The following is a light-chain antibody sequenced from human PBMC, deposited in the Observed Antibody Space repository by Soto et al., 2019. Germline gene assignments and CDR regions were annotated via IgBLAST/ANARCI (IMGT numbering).Light chain of an antibody. CDR1: SSDIGGYNF. V-gene: IGLV2-14*01. CDR2: DVN. J-gene: IGLJ1*01. Sequence: QSALTQPASVSGSPGQSITISCTGTSSDIGGYNFVSWYQQHPGKAPKLMIYDVNNRPSGVSYRFSGFKSGNTASLTISGLQPDDEADYYCSSYTRGATDVFGTGTKLTVL. CDR3: SSYTRGATDV.